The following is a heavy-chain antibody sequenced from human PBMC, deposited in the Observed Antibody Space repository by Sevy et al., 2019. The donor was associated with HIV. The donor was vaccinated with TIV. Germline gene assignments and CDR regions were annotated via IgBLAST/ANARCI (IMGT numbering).Heavy chain of an antibody. V-gene: IGHV4-39*01. CDR1: GDSISTSNYY. Sequence: SETLSLTCTVSGDSISTSNYYWGWIRQPPGKGLEWIGMIYYTGSTYWNPSLKSRVTISVDTSKNQLTLKLSSVTAAETAVYYCARRLSIYYYFDYWGQGTLVTVSS. D-gene: IGHD2-21*01. CDR3: ARRLSIYYYFDY. CDR2: IYYTGST. J-gene: IGHJ4*02.